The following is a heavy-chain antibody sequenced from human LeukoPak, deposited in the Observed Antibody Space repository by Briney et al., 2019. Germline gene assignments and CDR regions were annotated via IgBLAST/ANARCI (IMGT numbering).Heavy chain of an antibody. V-gene: IGHV7-4-1*02. CDR3: ARGFGCSGGSCYRY. Sequence: ASVNVSCKASGYTFTSDAMNGVRQAPGQGLEWMGWINTNTGNPTYAQGFTGRFVFSLDTSVSTAYLQISSLKAEDTAVYYCARGFGCSGGSCYRYWGQGTLVTVSS. D-gene: IGHD2-15*01. CDR2: INTNTGNP. CDR1: GYTFTSDA. J-gene: IGHJ4*02.